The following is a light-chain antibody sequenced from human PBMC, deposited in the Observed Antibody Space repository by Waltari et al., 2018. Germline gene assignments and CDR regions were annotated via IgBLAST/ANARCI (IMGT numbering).Light chain of an antibody. CDR3: GTWDSSLSGAV. Sequence: QSVLTQPPSVSAAPGPRVTISCSGGSSNIGYNYVSWYRPFPGTAPKLLTYENAERPSGIPGRFSGSKSGTSATLDITGLQAGDEADYYCGTWDSSLSGAVFGGGTHLTVL. CDR1: SSNIGYNY. CDR2: ENA. J-gene: IGLJ7*01. V-gene: IGLV1-51*02.